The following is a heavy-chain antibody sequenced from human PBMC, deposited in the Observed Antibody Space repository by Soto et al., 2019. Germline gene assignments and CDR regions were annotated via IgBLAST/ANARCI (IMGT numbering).Heavy chain of an antibody. CDR1: GFTVSSNY. CDR2: IYSGGSA. J-gene: IGHJ4*02. D-gene: IGHD5-18*01. Sequence: EVQLVESGGGLVQPGGSLRLSCAAAGFTVSSNYMSWVRQAPGKGLEWVSVIYSGGSAYYSDSVKGRFSISRDNSKITLYLQMNSLRAEDKAVYYCARHGYSYGGGYFDSWGQGTLVTVSS. V-gene: IGHV3-66*04. CDR3: ARHGYSYGGGYFDS.